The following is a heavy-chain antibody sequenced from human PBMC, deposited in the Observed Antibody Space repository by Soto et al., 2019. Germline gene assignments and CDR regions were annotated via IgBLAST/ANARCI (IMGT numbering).Heavy chain of an antibody. CDR1: VGSFSGYY. D-gene: IGHD1-1*01. Sequence: SETLSLTCAVYVGSFSGYYWTWIRQPPGKGLEWLGEINHSGRTNYNPSLKSRVTISVDTSKNQFSLKLTSVTAADTAVYYCVRRAATPPEIWGQGTRVTVSS. CDR3: VRRAATPPEI. V-gene: IGHV4-34*01. J-gene: IGHJ4*02. CDR2: INHSGRT.